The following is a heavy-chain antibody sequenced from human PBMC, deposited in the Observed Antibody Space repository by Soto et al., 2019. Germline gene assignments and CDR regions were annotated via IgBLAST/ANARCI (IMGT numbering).Heavy chain of an antibody. D-gene: IGHD2-2*02. CDR1: GYTFRNFG. CDR3: ARDNTSFDY. J-gene: IGHJ4*02. CDR2: ISAYNANA. V-gene: IGHV1-18*01. Sequence: QIQLLQSGAEVKKPGASVKVTCKASGYTFRNFGISWVRQAPGQGLEWMGWISAYNANANYAQKFQGRLTMTADTSRSTAYMELRSLRSDDTAVYYCARDNTSFDYWGQGTLVTVS.